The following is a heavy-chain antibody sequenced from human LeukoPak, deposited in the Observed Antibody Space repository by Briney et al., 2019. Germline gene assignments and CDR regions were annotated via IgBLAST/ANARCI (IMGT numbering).Heavy chain of an antibody. CDR1: GFTFSSYA. Sequence: GGSLRLSCAASGFTFSSYAMSWVRQAPGKGLEWVSAISGSGGSTYYADSVKGRCTISRDNSKNTLYLQMNSLRAEDTAVYYCAKGRSPAQEYYFDYWGQGTLVTVSS. V-gene: IGHV3-23*01. CDR2: ISGSGGST. CDR3: AKGRSPAQEYYFDY. J-gene: IGHJ4*02. D-gene: IGHD3-10*01.